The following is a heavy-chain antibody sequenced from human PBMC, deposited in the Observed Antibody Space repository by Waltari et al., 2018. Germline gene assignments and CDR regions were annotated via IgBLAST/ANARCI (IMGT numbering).Heavy chain of an antibody. V-gene: IGHV3-7*01. D-gene: IGHD5-18*01. CDR2: IKQDGSEK. Sequence: VQLVESGGGVVQPGRSLRLSCAASGFTFRSYWMSWVRRAPGKGLEWVANIKQDGSEKYYVDSVKGRFTISRDNAKNSLYLQMNSLRAEDTAVYYCARDRKRYSYAHDYWGQGTLVTVSS. J-gene: IGHJ4*02. CDR1: GFTFRSYW. CDR3: ARDRKRYSYAHDY.